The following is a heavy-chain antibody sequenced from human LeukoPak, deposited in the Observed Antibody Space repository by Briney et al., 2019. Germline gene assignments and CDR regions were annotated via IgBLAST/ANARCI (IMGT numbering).Heavy chain of an antibody. V-gene: IGHV3-7*01. CDR2: INAFVGVT. J-gene: IGHJ6*03. Sequence: RGCLRLSCTASGFTVRSYWIGCVREGPGEGVGRGGNINAFVGVTDYVDAVKGRFTISRDNAQNSLYLELSSLRAGDTAVYFCARGETYYDFSGDPPYRSYYYIDVWGKGTPVTVSS. CDR1: GFTVRSYW. D-gene: IGHD3-3*01. CDR3: ARGETYYDFSGDPPYRSYYYIDV.